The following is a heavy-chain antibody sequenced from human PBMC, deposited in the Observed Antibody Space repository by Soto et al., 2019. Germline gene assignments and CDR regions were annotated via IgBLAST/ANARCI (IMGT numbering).Heavy chain of an antibody. J-gene: IGHJ5*01. CDR3: AKDHAREQFVRGENWFDS. D-gene: IGHD6-6*01. Sequence: GGSLRLSCSASGFIFSDYAMSWARQSPGKGLEWVSTISGSGVRTYYADSVKGRFTISRDNSKNTLDLQMNNLRVEDTAIYYCAKDHAREQFVRGENWFDSWSQGTLVTVSS. CDR1: GFIFSDYA. CDR2: ISGSGVRT. V-gene: IGHV3-23*01.